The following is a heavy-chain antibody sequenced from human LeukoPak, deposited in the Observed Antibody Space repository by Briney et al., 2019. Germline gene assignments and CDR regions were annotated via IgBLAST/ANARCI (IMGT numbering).Heavy chain of an antibody. CDR3: AITNWNYAPYFDY. J-gene: IGHJ4*02. CDR2: IYHSGST. D-gene: IGHD1-7*01. V-gene: IGHV4-39*07. CDR1: GGSISSSNYY. Sequence: SETLSLTCTVSGGSISSSNYYWGWIRQPPGKGLEWIGSIYHSGSTYYNPSLKSRVTISVDTSKNQFSLKLSSVTAADTAVYYCAITNWNYAPYFDYWGQGTLVTVSS.